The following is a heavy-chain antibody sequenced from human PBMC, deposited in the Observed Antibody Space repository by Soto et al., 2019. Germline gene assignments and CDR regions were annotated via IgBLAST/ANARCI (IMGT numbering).Heavy chain of an antibody. J-gene: IGHJ6*02. Sequence: PSETLSLTCTVSGGSISSGGYYWSWIRQHPGKGLEWIGYIYYSGSTYYKPSLKSRVTISVDTSKNQFSLKLSSVTAADTAVYYCARLLWFGELTYYYGMDVWGQGTTVTVSS. D-gene: IGHD3-10*01. CDR3: ARLLWFGELTYYYGMDV. CDR1: GGSISSGGYY. CDR2: IYYSGST. V-gene: IGHV4-31*03.